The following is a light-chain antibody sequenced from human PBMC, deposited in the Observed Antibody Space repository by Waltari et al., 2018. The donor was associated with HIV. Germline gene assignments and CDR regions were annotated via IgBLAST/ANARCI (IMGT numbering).Light chain of an antibody. CDR3: SSYTTTTIRV. V-gene: IGLV2-14*01. CDR1: SSDVGDYNY. CDR2: EVT. J-gene: IGLJ3*02. Sequence: LTQPASVSGSPGQSITISCTGTSSDVGDYNYVSWYQQHPGKAPKLIIYEVTNRPSGISNRFSGSKSGNTASLTISGLQAEDEADYYCSSYTTTTIRVFGGGTKLTVL.